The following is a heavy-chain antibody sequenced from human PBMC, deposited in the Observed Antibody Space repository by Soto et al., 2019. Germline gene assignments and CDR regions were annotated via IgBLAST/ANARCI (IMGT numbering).Heavy chain of an antibody. CDR3: VRVIGAFDI. V-gene: IGHV1-69*02. J-gene: IGHJ3*02. CDR2: IIPILGIP. D-gene: IGHD3-10*01. Sequence: QVQLVQSGAEVKKPGSSVKVSCKASGGSFSSYTISWVRQAPGQGLEWMGRIIPILGIPNYAQKFQGRVTITADKSTSTAHMELSSLRSEDTAVYYCVRVIGAFDIWGQGTIVIVSS. CDR1: GGSFSSYT.